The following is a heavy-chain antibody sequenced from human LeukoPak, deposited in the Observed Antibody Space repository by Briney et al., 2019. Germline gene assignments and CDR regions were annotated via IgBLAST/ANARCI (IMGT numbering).Heavy chain of an antibody. D-gene: IGHD6-19*01. CDR1: GFTFSSYA. CDR2: ISSSSSYI. Sequence: PGGSLRLSCAASGFTFSSYAMSWVRQAPGKGLEWASSISSSSSYIYYADSVKGRFTISRDNAKNPLYLQMNSLRAEDTAVYYCARDRVAGEFDYWGQGTLVTVSS. V-gene: IGHV3-21*01. CDR3: ARDRVAGEFDY. J-gene: IGHJ4*02.